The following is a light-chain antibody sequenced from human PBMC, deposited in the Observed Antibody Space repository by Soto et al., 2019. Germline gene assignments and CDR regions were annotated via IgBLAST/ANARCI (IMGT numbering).Light chain of an antibody. CDR3: QQYGNSPLT. J-gene: IGKJ4*01. CDR1: QSVRSTY. V-gene: IGKV3-20*01. Sequence: EIVLTQSPGTLSLSPGARATLSCRASQSVRSTYLAWYQQKPGQAPRLLIYGASSRATGIPDRFSGSGSGTDFTLTISRLEPEDFAVYYCQQYGNSPLTFGGGTKVEIK. CDR2: GAS.